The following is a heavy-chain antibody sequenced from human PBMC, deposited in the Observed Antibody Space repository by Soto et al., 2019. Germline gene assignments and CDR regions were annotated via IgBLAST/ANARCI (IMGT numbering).Heavy chain of an antibody. CDR3: ARDRNWGTHNCYSDL. V-gene: IGHV3-33*01. D-gene: IGHD7-27*01. CDR2: IWYDGSNK. J-gene: IGHJ2*01. CDR1: GFRFSNYG. Sequence: QVQLVESGGGVVQPGRSLRLSCEASGFRFSNYGMHWVRQAPGKGLEWVAVIWYDGSNKQYGDSVKGRFTASRDNSKNTLELQLDGLKLEDTAGYYCARDRNWGTHNCYSDLWGRGTLVTVVS.